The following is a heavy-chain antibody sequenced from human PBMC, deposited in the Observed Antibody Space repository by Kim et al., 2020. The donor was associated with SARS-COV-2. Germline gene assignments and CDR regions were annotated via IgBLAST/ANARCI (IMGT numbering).Heavy chain of an antibody. CDR1: GGSFSGYY. V-gene: IGHV4-34*01. Sequence: SETLSLTCTVYGGSFSGYYWSWIRQPPGKGLEWIGEINHSGSTNYNPSLKSRVTISVDTSKNQFSLKLSSVTAADTAVYYCASLVAAADNHWGQGTLVTVSS. CDR2: INHSGST. J-gene: IGHJ5*02. D-gene: IGHD6-13*01. CDR3: ASLVAAADNH.